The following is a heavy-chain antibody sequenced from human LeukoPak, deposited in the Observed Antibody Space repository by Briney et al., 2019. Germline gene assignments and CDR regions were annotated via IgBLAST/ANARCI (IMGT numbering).Heavy chain of an antibody. CDR1: GYTFTNYG. D-gene: IGHD3-3*01. V-gene: IGHV1-18*01. CDR2: ISAYNGNT. CDR3: ARSLGLTTYYDFWSGPTTDCNWFDP. Sequence: ASVKVSCKASGYTFTNYGISWVRQAPGQGLEWMGWISAYNGNTNYAQKLQGRVTMTTDTSTSTAYMELRSLRSDDTAVYYCARSLGLTTYYDFWSGPTTDCNWFDPWGQGTLVTVSS. J-gene: IGHJ5*02.